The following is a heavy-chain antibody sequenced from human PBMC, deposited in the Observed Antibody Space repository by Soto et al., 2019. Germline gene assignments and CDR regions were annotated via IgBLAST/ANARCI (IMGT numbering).Heavy chain of an antibody. CDR2: IWYDGSNK. CDR1: GFPFSSYG. Sequence: GGSMRLSCAASGFPFSSYGMHWVRTATGKGLEWVAVIWYDGSNKYYADSVKGRFTISRDNSKNTLYLQMNSLRAEDTAVYYCARDGYSTSLTYYYYGMDVWGQGTTVTVSS. J-gene: IGHJ6*02. CDR3: ARDGYSTSLTYYYYGMDV. V-gene: IGHV3-33*01. D-gene: IGHD2-2*01.